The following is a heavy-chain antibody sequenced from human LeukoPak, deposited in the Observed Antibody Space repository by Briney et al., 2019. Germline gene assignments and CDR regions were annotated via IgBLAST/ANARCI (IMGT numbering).Heavy chain of an antibody. Sequence: GGSLRLSCAASGFTFSSYSMNWVRQAPGKGLEWVSYISSSNSTIYYADSVKGRFTISRDNAKNSLYLQMNSLRDEDTAVYYCARPHYYYDSSGYYYVDYFDYWGQGTLVTVSS. V-gene: IGHV3-48*02. CDR3: ARPHYYYDSSGYYYVDYFDY. D-gene: IGHD3-22*01. CDR2: ISSSNSTI. J-gene: IGHJ4*02. CDR1: GFTFSSYS.